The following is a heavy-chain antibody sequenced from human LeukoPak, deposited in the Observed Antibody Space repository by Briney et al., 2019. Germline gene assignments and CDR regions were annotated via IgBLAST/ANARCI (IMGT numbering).Heavy chain of an antibody. CDR1: GYTFTSYG. CDR2: ISAYNGNT. J-gene: IGHJ5*02. D-gene: IGHD3-9*01. V-gene: IGHV1-18*01. CDR3: ARYYDILTGYYGLSWFDP. Sequence: ASVKVSCKASGYTFTSYGISWVRQAPGQGLEWMGWISAYNGNTNYAQKLQGRVTMTTDTSTSAAYMELRSLRSDDTAVYYCARYYDILTGYYGLSWFDPWGQGTLVTVSS.